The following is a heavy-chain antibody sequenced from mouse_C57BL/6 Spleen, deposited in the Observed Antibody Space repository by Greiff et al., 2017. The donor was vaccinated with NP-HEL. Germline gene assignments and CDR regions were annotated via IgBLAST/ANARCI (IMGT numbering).Heavy chain of an antibody. CDR1: GYTFTSYG. V-gene: IGHV1-81*01. CDR2: IYPRSGNT. Sequence: QVQLQQSGAELARPGASVKLSCKASGYTFTSYGLSWVKQRTGPGLEWIGEIYPRSGNTYYNEKFKGKATLTADKSSSTAYMELRSLTSEDSAVYFCARRGGIYDYDSYAMDYWGQGTSVTVSS. J-gene: IGHJ4*01. D-gene: IGHD2-4*01. CDR3: ARRGGIYDYDSYAMDY.